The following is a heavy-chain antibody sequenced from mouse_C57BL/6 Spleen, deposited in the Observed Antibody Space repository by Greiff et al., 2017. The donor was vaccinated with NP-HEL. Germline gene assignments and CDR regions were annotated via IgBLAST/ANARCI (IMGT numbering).Heavy chain of an antibody. CDR3: ARSGDYDYEDAMDY. V-gene: IGHV5-6*01. Sequence: EVQRVESGGDLVKPGGSLKLSCAASGFTFSSYGMSWVRQTPDKRLEWVATISSGGSYTYYPDSVKGRFTISRDNAKNTLYLQMSSLKSEDTAMYYCARSGDYDYEDAMDYWGQGTSVTVSS. CDR2: ISSGGSYT. J-gene: IGHJ4*01. D-gene: IGHD2-4*01. CDR1: GFTFSSYG.